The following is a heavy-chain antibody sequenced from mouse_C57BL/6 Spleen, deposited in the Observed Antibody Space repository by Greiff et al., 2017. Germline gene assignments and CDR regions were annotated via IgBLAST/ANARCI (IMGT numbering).Heavy chain of an antibody. CDR2: ISSGSSTI. Sequence: EVKVVESGGGLVKPGGSLKLSCAASGFTFSVYGMHWVRQAPEKGLEWVAYISSGSSTIYYADTVKGRFTISIDNAKNTLFLQMTSLRSEDTAMYYCARGSYSFDYWGQGTTLTVSS. V-gene: IGHV5-17*01. CDR3: ARGSYSFDY. J-gene: IGHJ2*01. CDR1: GFTFSVYG.